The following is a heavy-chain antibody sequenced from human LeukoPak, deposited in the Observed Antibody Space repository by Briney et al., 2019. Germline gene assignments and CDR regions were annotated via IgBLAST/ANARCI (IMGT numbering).Heavy chain of an antibody. D-gene: IGHD3-22*01. CDR3: ARGVRYYYDSSGSAVDYYYYMDV. CDR2: ISTGNGNT. Sequence: ASVKVSCKASASTFSTYAIHWVRQAPGQGLEWMGWISTGNGNTRYSKAFQDRVTISRDTAASTVYMELRGLRSEDMAVYYCARGVRYYYDSSGSAVDYYYYMDVWGKGTTVTISS. J-gene: IGHJ6*03. V-gene: IGHV1-3*03. CDR1: ASTFSTYA.